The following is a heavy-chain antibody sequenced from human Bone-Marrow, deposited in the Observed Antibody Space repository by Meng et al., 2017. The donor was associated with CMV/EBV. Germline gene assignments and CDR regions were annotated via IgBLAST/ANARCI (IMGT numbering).Heavy chain of an antibody. J-gene: IGHJ6*02. Sequence: ASVKVSCKASGYTFTSYGISWVRQAPGQGLEWMGWTSAYNGNTNYAQKLQGRVTMTTDTSTSTAYMELRSLRSDDTAVYYCARADYYDFWSGYSVYYYYYGMDVWGQGTTVTVSS. D-gene: IGHD3-3*01. CDR3: ARADYYDFWSGYSVYYYYYGMDV. V-gene: IGHV1-18*01. CDR1: GYTFTSYG. CDR2: TSAYNGNT.